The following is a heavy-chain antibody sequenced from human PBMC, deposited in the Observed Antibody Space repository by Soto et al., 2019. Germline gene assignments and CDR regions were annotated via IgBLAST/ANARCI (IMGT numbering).Heavy chain of an antibody. CDR2: ISRDGSSI. CDR1: GFSFRRYA. D-gene: IGHD2-8*01. CDR3: ARSRNGAVADSINF. J-gene: IGHJ4*02. Sequence: PGGSLRLSCSASGFSFRRYAMHWVRQAPGEGLEWVAVISRDGSSIYYGDSVKGRFTVSRDNSNNTLFLSMTSLRPDDTAVFYCARSRNGAVADSINFWGQGTLVTVSS. V-gene: IGHV3-30-3*01.